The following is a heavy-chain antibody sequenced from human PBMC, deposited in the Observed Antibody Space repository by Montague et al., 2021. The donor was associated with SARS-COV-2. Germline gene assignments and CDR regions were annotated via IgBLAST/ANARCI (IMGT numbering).Heavy chain of an antibody. V-gene: IGHV3-7*04. Sequence: SLRLSCAASGFTFSNIWMSWVRQAPGKGLEWVAHIKPDESATNYXDSVKGRFSISRDNAKNSLYLQMDNLRAEDTAIYYCAKDGGAHGLDVWGQGTSVSVSS. CDR1: GFTFSNIW. CDR2: IKPDESAT. J-gene: IGHJ6*02. CDR3: AKDGGAHGLDV. D-gene: IGHD2-21*01.